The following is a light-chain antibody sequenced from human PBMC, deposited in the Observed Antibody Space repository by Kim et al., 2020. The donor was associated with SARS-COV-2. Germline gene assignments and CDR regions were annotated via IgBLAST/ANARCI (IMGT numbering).Light chain of an antibody. CDR2: GRN. Sequence: SSELTQDPAVSVALGQTVRITCQGDSLRSYYATWYQQKPRQAPVLVIYGRNNRPSGIPDRFSGSTSGNTASLTICGAQAEDEADFYCQSRNSGGNVVFGGGTQLTVL. V-gene: IGLV3-19*01. CDR3: QSRNSGGNVV. J-gene: IGLJ2*01. CDR1: SLRSYY.